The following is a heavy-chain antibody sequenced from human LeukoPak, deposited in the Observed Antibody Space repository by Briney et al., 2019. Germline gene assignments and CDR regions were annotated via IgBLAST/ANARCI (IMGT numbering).Heavy chain of an antibody. CDR1: GGSFSGYY. V-gene: IGHV4-34*01. J-gene: IGHJ4*02. D-gene: IGHD2-2*01. Sequence: KPSETLSLTCAVYGGSFSGYYWSWIRQPPGKGLEWIGEINHSGSTNYNPSLKSRVTISVDTSKNQFSLKLSSVTAADTAVYYCARLVDIVVVPAAIDWGQGTLVTVSS. CDR2: INHSGST. CDR3: ARLVDIVVVPAAID.